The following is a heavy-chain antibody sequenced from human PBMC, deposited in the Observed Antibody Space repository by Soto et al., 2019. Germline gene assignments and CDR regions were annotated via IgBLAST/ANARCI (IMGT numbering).Heavy chain of an antibody. CDR2: IYYSGST. D-gene: IGHD4-4*01. J-gene: IGHJ4*02. V-gene: IGHV4-39*01. CDR3: ARHTTDFDE. Sequence: PSETLSLTCTVSGGSFSSSPYYWGWIRQPPGKGLEWIGSIYYSGSTYYNPSLKSRVTISVDTSKSQFSLKLSSVTAADTAVYYCARHTTDFDEWGQGTLVTVSS. CDR1: GGSFSSSPYY.